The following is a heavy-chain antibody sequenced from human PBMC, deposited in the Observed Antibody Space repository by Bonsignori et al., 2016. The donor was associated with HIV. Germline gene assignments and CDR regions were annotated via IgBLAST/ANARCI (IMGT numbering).Heavy chain of an antibody. D-gene: IGHD3-9*01. CDR1: GFTFSSYA. CDR2: IYSGGSST. CDR3: AKGPYYDILTGYYTDAFDI. J-gene: IGHJ3*02. V-gene: IGHV3-23*03. Sequence: GGSLRLSCAASGFTFSSYAMSWVRQAPGKGLEWVSVIYSGGSSTYYADSVKGRFTISRDNSKNTLYLQMNSLRAEDTAVYYCAKGPYYDILTGYYTDAFDIWGQGTMVTVSS.